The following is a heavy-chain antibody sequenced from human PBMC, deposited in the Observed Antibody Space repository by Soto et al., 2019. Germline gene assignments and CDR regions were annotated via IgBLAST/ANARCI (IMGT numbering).Heavy chain of an antibody. CDR3: ATNYGGMVFDI. V-gene: IGHV1-18*01. CDR2: ISAYNGNT. J-gene: IGHJ3*02. Sequence: QVQLVQSGAEVKKPGASVKVSCKASGYTFTSYGISWVRQAPGQGLEWMGWISAYNGNTNYAQKLQGRVTMTTDTSTSTASMELRSLRSDDTAVYSCATNYGGMVFDIWGQGTMVTVSS. D-gene: IGHD4-17*01. CDR1: GYTFTSYG.